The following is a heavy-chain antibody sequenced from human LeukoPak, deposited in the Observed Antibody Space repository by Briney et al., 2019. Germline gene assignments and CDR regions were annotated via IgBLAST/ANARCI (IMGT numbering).Heavy chain of an antibody. Sequence: ASVKVSCKASGYTFTDYYMHWVRQAPGQGLEWMGWINPNSGGTNYAQKFQGRVTMTRDTSISTAYMELSRLRSDDTAVYYCARVKDRISMVRGVLSPQNYYYYYMDVWGKGTTVTVSS. V-gene: IGHV1-2*02. D-gene: IGHD3-10*01. CDR3: ARVKDRISMVRGVLSPQNYYYYYMDV. CDR1: GYTFTDYY. J-gene: IGHJ6*03. CDR2: INPNSGGT.